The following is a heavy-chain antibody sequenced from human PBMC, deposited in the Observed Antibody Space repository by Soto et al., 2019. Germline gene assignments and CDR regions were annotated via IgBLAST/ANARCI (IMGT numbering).Heavy chain of an antibody. D-gene: IGHD2-8*02. V-gene: IGHV4-4*07. CDR1: GASITGSSY. Sequence: SETLSLTCTVSGASITGSSYWGWIRQPAGKGLEWIGRFSLSGTTSYNPSLRSRVTMSADVSKNQFSLRLTSVTAADTALYYCARGMTPPGAPAWYYFDSWGQGTLVTV. CDR2: FSLSGTT. CDR3: ARGMTPPGAPAWYYFDS. J-gene: IGHJ4*02.